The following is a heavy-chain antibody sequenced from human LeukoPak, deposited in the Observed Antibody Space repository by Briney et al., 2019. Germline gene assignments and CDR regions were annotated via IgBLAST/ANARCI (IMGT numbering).Heavy chain of an antibody. CDR1: GGSLSSGGYS. CDR2: IYHSGST. J-gene: IGHJ4*02. V-gene: IGHV4-30-2*01. Sequence: SQTLSLTCAVSGGSLSSGGYSWSWIRQPPGKGLEWIGYIYHSGSTYYNPSLRSRVTISVDTSKNQFSLKLSSVTAADTAVYYCARQPITIFGVGEYWGQGTLVTVSS. CDR3: ARQPITIFGVGEY. D-gene: IGHD3-3*01.